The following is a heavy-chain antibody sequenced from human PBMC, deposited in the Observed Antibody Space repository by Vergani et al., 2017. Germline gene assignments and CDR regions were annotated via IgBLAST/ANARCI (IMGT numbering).Heavy chain of an antibody. V-gene: IGHV1-46*01. CDR2: INPSGGST. CDR1: GYTFTSYY. D-gene: IGHD5-18*01. J-gene: IGHJ6*02. CDR3: ARDRVDTAMPAYYYGMDV. Sequence: QVQLVQSGAEVKKPGASVKVSCKASGYTFTSYYMHWVRQAPGQGLEWMGIINPSGGSTSYAQKFQGRVTMTRDTSTSTVYMELSSLRSEDTAVYYCARDRVDTAMPAYYYGMDVWGQGTTVTVSS.